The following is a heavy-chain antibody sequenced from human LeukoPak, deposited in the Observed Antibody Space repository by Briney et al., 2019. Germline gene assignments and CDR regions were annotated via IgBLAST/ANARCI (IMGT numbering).Heavy chain of an antibody. CDR3: AREWSSSGSKKVGMDV. CDR1: GFTFSSYS. Sequence: GGSLRLSCAASGFTFSSYSMNWVRQAPGKGLEWVSSISSSSSYIYYADSVKGRFTISRDNAKNSLYLQMNSLRAEDTAVYYCAREWSSSGSKKVGMDVWGQGTTVTVSS. V-gene: IGHV3-21*01. D-gene: IGHD6-6*01. CDR2: ISSSSSYI. J-gene: IGHJ6*02.